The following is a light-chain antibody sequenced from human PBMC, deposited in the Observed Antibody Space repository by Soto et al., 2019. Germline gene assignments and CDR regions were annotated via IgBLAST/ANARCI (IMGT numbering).Light chain of an antibody. CDR1: QSVSSSY. V-gene: IGKV3-20*01. CDR2: GAS. CDR3: QQYGSSPPLT. J-gene: IGKJ4*01. Sequence: EIVLTQSPGTLSLSPGERATLSCRASQSVSSSYLAWYQQKPGQAPRLLIYGASSRATGIPDRFIGSGSGTDFTLTISRLEPEDFAVYYCQQYGSSPPLTFGGGTKVELK.